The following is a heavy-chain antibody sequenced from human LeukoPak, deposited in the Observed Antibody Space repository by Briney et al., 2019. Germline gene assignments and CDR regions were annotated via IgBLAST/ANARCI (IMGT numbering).Heavy chain of an antibody. J-gene: IGHJ6*02. CDR2: IWYDGSDK. V-gene: IGHV3-33*01. CDR1: GFTFSTYG. CDR3: ARDSDGMSV. Sequence: PGRSLRLSCAASGFTFSTYGMHWVRQAPGKGLEWVAVIWYDGSDKFYADSVKGRFTVSRDNSKSTLYLQVNSLRAEDTAVYYCARDSDGMSVWGLGTTVTVSS.